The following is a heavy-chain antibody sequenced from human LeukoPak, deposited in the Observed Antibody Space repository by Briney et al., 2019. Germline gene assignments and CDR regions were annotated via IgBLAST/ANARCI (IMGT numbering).Heavy chain of an antibody. CDR1: GFPFSSHG. J-gene: IGHJ4*02. CDR3: AKDGAWLRFDD. V-gene: IGHV3-23*01. CDR2: ISPGGGPT. D-gene: IGHD5-12*01. Sequence: GGALRLSCAGSGFPFSSHGMNWVRQAPGKGLEWVSGISPGGGPTYYADSVKGRFSISRDDLKNTLYLQMTNLRAEDTAVYYCAKDGAWLRFDDWGQGILVTVSS.